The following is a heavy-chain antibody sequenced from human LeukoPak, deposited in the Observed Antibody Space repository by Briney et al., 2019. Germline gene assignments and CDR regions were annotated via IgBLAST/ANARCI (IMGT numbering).Heavy chain of an antibody. CDR3: ARDHRPYDSSAPLYY. CDR2: MYHNGST. V-gene: IGHV4-39*07. CDR1: GGSIGSISYY. J-gene: IGHJ4*02. Sequence: SETLSLTCTVSGGSIGSISYYWGWIRQPPGKGLEWIGSMYHNGSTYYNPSLKSRVTISVDTSKNQFSLKLSSVTAADTAVYYCARDHRPYDSSAPLYYWGQGTLVTVSS. D-gene: IGHD3-22*01.